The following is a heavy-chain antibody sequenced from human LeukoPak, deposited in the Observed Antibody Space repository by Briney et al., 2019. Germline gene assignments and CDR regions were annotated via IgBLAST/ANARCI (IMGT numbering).Heavy chain of an antibody. CDR2: IYFSGST. CDR3: ARGGKGFPLGLRFDY. D-gene: IGHD2-21*01. CDR1: GGSISTYY. Sequence: PSETLSLTCTVSGGSISTYYWTWIRQPPGKGLEWIGYIYFSGSTNYNPSLKSRVTISVDTSKNQFSLNLCSVTAADTAVYYCARGGKGFPLGLRFDYWGQGSLVTVSS. V-gene: IGHV4-59*01. J-gene: IGHJ4*02.